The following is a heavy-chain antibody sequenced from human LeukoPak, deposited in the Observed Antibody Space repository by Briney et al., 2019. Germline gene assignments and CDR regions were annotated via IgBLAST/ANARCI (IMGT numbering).Heavy chain of an antibody. D-gene: IGHD6-19*01. J-gene: IGHJ3*02. CDR2: IGIDDI. V-gene: IGHV3-23*01. CDR1: GFTFSSYW. CDR3: VKDFVPGNGIYDPFDI. Sequence: GGSLRLSCAASGFTFSSYWMSWVRQAPGKGLEWVSVIGIDDIYYADSVKGRFTISRDNSKNTLYLQMNSLRAEDTALYYCVKDFVPGNGIYDPFDIWGQGTMVIVSS.